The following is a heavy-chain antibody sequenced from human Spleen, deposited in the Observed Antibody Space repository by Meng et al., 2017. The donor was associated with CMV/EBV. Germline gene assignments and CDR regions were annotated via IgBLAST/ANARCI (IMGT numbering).Heavy chain of an antibody. D-gene: IGHD2-21*01. V-gene: IGHV4-59*01. J-gene: IGHJ4*02. CDR3: ARDQRFCGGDCYPGQVGLYYFDY. Sequence: GSLRLSCTVSGGSISSYYWTWIRQPPGKGLEWIGDMYYSGSTNYNPSLKSRVTISVDTSKNQFSLKLSSVTAADTAVYYCARDQRFCGGDCYPGQVGLYYFDYWGQGTLVTVSS. CDR2: MYYSGST. CDR1: GGSISSYY.